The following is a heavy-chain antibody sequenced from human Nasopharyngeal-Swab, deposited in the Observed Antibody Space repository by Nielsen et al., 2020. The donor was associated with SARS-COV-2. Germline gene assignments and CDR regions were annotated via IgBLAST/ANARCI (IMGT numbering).Heavy chain of an antibody. V-gene: IGHV1-46*01. D-gene: IGHD3-3*01. CDR1: GYTFISYY. CDR3: ARGIGYHEFWSGYIDY. Sequence: ASVKVSCKASGYTFISYYIHWVRQAPGEGLEWMGVISTNGGGARYAQKFQGRVTMTSGASTSTVYMELSSLRSEDTAVYYCARGIGYHEFWSGYIDYWGQGTLVTVSS. J-gene: IGHJ4*02. CDR2: ISTNGGGA.